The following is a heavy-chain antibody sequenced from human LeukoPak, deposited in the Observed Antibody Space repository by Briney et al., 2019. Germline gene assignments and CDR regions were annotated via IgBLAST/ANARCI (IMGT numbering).Heavy chain of an antibody. CDR1: GGSISSYY. J-gene: IGHJ5*02. CDR3: ARDIADCSSTSCYTGQYNWFDP. Sequence: PSETLSLTCTVSGGSISSYYWSWIRQPAGKGLEWIGRIYTSGSTNYNPSLKSRVTMSVDTSKNQFSLKLSSVTAADTAVYYCARDIADCSSTSCYTGQYNWFDPWGQGTLVTVSS. D-gene: IGHD2-2*02. CDR2: IYTSGST. V-gene: IGHV4-4*07.